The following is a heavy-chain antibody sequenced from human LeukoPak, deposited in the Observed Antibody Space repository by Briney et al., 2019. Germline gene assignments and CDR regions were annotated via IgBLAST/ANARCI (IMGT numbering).Heavy chain of an antibody. V-gene: IGHV3-30*18. D-gene: IGHD3-22*01. CDR3: AKLSGNYYDSSGYSYFDY. CDR1: GFTFSSYG. CDR2: ISYDGSNK. J-gene: IGHJ4*02. Sequence: QPGRSLRLSCAASGFTFSSYGMHWVRQAPGKGLEWVAVISYDGSNKYYADSVKGRFTISRDNSKNTLYLQMNSLRAEDTAVYYCAKLSGNYYDSSGYSYFDYWGQGTLVTVSS.